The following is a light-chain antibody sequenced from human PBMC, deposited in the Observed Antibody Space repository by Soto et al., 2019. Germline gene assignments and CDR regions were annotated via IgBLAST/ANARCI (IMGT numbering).Light chain of an antibody. CDR3: SSYTSSSTLV. V-gene: IGLV1-40*01. J-gene: IGLJ1*01. CDR1: GSNIGAGYD. CDR2: VTN. Sequence: QAVLTQPPSVSGAPGQRVTISCTGSGSNIGAGYDVHWYQQFPGTAPKLLIFVTNNRPSGVPDRFSGSKSGTSASLAITGLRAEDEADYYCSSYTSSSTLVFGTGTKLTVL.